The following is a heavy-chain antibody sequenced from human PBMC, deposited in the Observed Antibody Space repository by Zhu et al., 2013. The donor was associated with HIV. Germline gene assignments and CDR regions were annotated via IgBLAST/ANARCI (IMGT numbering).Heavy chain of an antibody. V-gene: IGHV1-2*02. D-gene: IGHD2-8*01. CDR1: GYTFTGYY. Sequence: QVQLVQSGAEVKKPGASVKVSCKASGYTFTGYYIHLVRQAPGQGLEWMGWINPDSGGTKYGQKFQGRVTMTRDTSTSTAYMELSRLRSDDTAVYYCARGVRVKEIVQRVRPMWFDLWGQGTLVTVSS. J-gene: IGHJ5*02. CDR2: INPDSGGT. CDR3: ARGVRVKEIVQRVRPMWFDL.